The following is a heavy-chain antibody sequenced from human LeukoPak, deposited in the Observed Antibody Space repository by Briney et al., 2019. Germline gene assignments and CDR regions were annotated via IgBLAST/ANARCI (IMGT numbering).Heavy chain of an antibody. D-gene: IGHD2-2*01. Sequence: ASVKVSCKASGYTFTGYYMHWVRQAPGQGLEWMGWINPNSGGINYAQKFQGRVTMTRDTSISTAYMELSRLRSDDTAVYYCARDWYQLPLISNWFDPWGQGTLVTVSS. CDR1: GYTFTGYY. CDR3: ARDWYQLPLISNWFDP. V-gene: IGHV1-2*02. J-gene: IGHJ5*02. CDR2: INPNSGGI.